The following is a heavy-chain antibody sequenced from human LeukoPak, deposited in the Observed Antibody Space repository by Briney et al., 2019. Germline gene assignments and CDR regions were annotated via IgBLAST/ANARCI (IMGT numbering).Heavy chain of an antibody. Sequence: GGSLRLSCAASGFTFSSYSMNWVRQAPGKGLEWVSYISSSSSTIYYADSVKGRFTISRDNAKNSLYLQMNSLRAEDTAVYYCARAPLGVVMLVYFDYWGQGTLVTVSS. CDR2: ISSSSSTI. CDR3: ARAPLGVVMLVYFDY. D-gene: IGHD3-3*01. J-gene: IGHJ4*02. V-gene: IGHV3-48*01. CDR1: GFTFSSYS.